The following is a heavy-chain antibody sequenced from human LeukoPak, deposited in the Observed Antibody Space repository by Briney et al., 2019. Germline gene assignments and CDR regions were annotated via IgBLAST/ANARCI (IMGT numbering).Heavy chain of an antibody. V-gene: IGHV3-9*01. Sequence: PGGSLRLSCAAAGFTFDDYAMHWVRQAPGKGLEWVSGISWNSGSIGYADSVKGRFTISRDNAKNSLYLQMNSLRAEDTALYYCAKAIWAVPGWYFDLSGRGTLVTVSS. CDR2: ISWNSGSI. D-gene: IGHD4-17*01. J-gene: IGHJ2*01. CDR1: GFTFDDYA. CDR3: AKAIWAVPGWYFDL.